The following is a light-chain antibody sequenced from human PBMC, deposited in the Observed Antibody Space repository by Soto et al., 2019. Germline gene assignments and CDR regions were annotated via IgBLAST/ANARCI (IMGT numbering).Light chain of an antibody. CDR2: VND. J-gene: IGLJ2*01. Sequence: QSVLTQPPSVSGAPGQRVSISCTGRSSNIGAGYGVHWYQQLPGAAPKLLIYVNDNRPSGVPDRFSGSKSGASASLAITGLQAEDEADYYCQSYDSSLSVVFGGGTKLTVL. CDR3: QSYDSSLSVV. CDR1: SSNIGAGYG. V-gene: IGLV1-40*01.